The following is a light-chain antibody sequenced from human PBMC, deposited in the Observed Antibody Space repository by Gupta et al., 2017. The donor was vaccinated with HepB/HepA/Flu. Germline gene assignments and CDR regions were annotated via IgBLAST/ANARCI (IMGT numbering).Light chain of an antibody. Sequence: SYVLTQPPSVSVAPGKTARITCGGNTIGSKSVHWYQQKSGQAPVLVVYDDSVRPSGIPERFSGSNSGNTATLTIRRLEAGDEADYYCNVWDSSDVVFGGGTKLTVL. V-gene: IGLV3-21*03. CDR3: NVWDSSDVV. J-gene: IGLJ2*01. CDR2: DDS. CDR1: TIGSKS.